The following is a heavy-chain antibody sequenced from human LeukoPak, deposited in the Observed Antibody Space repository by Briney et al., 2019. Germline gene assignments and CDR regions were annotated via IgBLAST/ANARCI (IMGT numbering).Heavy chain of an antibody. V-gene: IGHV4-59*01. CDR3: AREGWGYDSSAYRSRYFDL. CDR1: GGSISSYY. D-gene: IGHD3-22*01. Sequence: PSETLSLTCTVSGGSISSYYWNWIRQLPGKGLEYIGYISYSGNTNYNPSLKSRVTISFDTSKKQFSLEMNSVTAADTAVYYCAREGWGYDSSAYRSRYFDLWGRGTLVTVSS. CDR2: ISYSGNT. J-gene: IGHJ2*01.